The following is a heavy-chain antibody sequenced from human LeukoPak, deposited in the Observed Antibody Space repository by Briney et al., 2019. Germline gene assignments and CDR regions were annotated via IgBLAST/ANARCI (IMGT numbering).Heavy chain of an antibody. V-gene: IGHV1-69*06. Sequence: ASVKVSCKASGGTFSSYAISWVRQAPGQGLEWMGGIIPIFGTANYAQKFRGRVTITADKSTRTAYMELSSLRSEDTAVYYCARILYYGENDYWGQGTLVTVSS. CDR1: GGTFSSYA. D-gene: IGHD3-22*01. CDR2: IIPIFGTA. J-gene: IGHJ4*02. CDR3: ARILYYGENDY.